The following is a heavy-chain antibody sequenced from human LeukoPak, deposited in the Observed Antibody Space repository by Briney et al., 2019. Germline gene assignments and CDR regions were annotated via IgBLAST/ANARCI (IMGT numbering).Heavy chain of an antibody. J-gene: IGHJ5*02. CDR1: GGSISCGIYY. CDR2: FYTCGCP. Sequence: PSQTLSLTCTGSGGSISCGIYYWSCIRQPAGKGLEGIGRFYTCGCPNYHPSLKSRVTKPVGTFKDQFSLKLGPLTAAGTARYYRARLLGGDYVWFDPWGQGTLVTVSS. V-gene: IGHV4-61*02. CDR3: ARLLGGDYVWFDP. D-gene: IGHD4-17*01.